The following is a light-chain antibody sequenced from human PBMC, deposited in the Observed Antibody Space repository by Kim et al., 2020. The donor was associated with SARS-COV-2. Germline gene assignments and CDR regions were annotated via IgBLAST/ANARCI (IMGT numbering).Light chain of an antibody. Sequence: SPSERATLSCTGSERVRISYLAWCQQKPPETPRLLIFGASSRATSIPHTCRGGRCRANVSLTTCRFQPDDIAVYYSHQYDTSSWTFGRGTKVDIK. CDR2: GAS. V-gene: IGKV3-20*01. CDR3: HQYDTSSWT. J-gene: IGKJ1*01. CDR1: ERVRISY.